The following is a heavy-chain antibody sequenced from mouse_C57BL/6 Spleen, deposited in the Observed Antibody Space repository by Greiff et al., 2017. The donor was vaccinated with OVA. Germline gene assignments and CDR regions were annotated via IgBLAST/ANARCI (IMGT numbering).Heavy chain of an antibody. CDR3: ARGAAQDYFDY. Sequence: VNVVESGPELVKPGASVKISCKASGYAFSSSWMNWVKQRPGKGLEWIGRIYPGDGDTNYNGKFKGKATLPADKSSSTAYMQLSSLTSEDSAVYFCARGAAQDYFDYWGQGTTLTVSS. V-gene: IGHV1-82*01. D-gene: IGHD3-2*02. J-gene: IGHJ2*01. CDR1: GYAFSSSW. CDR2: IYPGDGDT.